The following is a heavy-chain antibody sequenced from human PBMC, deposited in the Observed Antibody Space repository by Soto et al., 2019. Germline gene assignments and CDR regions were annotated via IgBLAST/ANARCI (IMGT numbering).Heavy chain of an antibody. D-gene: IGHD6-19*01. CDR3: ARAGWSDNWFDP. J-gene: IGHJ5*02. CDR2: INPSGGST. Sequence: ASVKVSCKASGYTFTSYYMHWVRQAPGQGLEWMGIINPSGGSTSYAQKFQGRVTMTRDTPTSTVYMELSSLRSEDTAVYYCARAGWSDNWFDPWGQGTLVTVSS. V-gene: IGHV1-46*03. CDR1: GYTFTSYY.